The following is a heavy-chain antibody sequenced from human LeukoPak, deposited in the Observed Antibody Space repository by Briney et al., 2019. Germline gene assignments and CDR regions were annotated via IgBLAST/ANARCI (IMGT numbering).Heavy chain of an antibody. CDR3: ARGFGDSSGYKAHNFDY. CDR1: GFTFSSYW. V-gene: IGHV3-7*01. Sequence: GGSLRLSCAASGFTFSSYWMSWVRQAPGKGLEWVANMNQDGSEKYYVDSMKGRFTISRDNAKNSLYLQMNSLRVEDTAVYYCARGFGDSSGYKAHNFDYWGQGTLVTVSS. D-gene: IGHD3-22*01. J-gene: IGHJ4*02. CDR2: MNQDGSEK.